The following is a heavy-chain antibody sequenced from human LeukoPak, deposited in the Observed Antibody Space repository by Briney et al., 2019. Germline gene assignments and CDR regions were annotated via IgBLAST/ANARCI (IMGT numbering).Heavy chain of an antibody. CDR2: ISGSGGST. CDR3: ARGSRWQLLNWFDP. CDR1: RFTFKTSW. J-gene: IGHJ5*02. D-gene: IGHD5-24*01. V-gene: IGHV3-23*01. Sequence: GGSLRLSCTASRFTFKTSWMSWVRQAPGKGLEWVSAISGSGGSTYYADSVKGRFTISRDNSKNTLYLQMNSLRAEDTAVYYCARGSRWQLLNWFDPWGQGTLVTVSS.